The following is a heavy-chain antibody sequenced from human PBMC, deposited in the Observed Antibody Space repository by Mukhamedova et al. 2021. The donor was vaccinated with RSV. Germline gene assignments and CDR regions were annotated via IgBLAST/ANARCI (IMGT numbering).Heavy chain of an antibody. D-gene: IGHD7-27*01. Sequence: PGQGLEWMGWINPNSGGTNYAQKFQGRVTMTRDTSISTAYMELSRLRSDDTAGHYCARGAVLTGDHDFDYWG. CDR3: ARGAVLTGDHDFDY. J-gene: IGHJ4*01. CDR2: INPNSGGT. V-gene: IGHV1-2*02.